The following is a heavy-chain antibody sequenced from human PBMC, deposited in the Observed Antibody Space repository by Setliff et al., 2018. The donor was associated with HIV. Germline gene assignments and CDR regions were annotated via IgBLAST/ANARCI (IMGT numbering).Heavy chain of an antibody. CDR2: IYFTGSS. Sequence: ASETLSLTCTVSGGSISTYYWSWIRQPPGKGLEWIGTIYFTGSSDNNPSHKSRVTLSVDTSKHQFSLKLSSVTAADTAVYYCARVQMAYAAFDVWGQGTMVTVSS. D-gene: IGHD4-17*01. CDR1: GGSISTYY. V-gene: IGHV4-59*01. CDR3: ARVQMAYAAFDV. J-gene: IGHJ3*01.